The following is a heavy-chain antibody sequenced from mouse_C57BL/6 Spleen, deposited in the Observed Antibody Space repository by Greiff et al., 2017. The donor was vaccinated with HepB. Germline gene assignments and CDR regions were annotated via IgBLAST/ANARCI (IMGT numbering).Heavy chain of an antibody. D-gene: IGHD2-3*01. CDR3: ARNLDGYYWYFDV. J-gene: IGHJ1*03. Sequence: EVKLVESAGGLVQPGSSMKLSCTASGFTFSDYYMAWVRQVPEKGLEWVANINYDGSSTYYLDSLKSRFIISRDNAKNLLYLQMSSLKSEDTATYYCARNLDGYYWYFDVWGTGTTVTVSS. V-gene: IGHV5-16*01. CDR1: GFTFSDYY. CDR2: INYDGSST.